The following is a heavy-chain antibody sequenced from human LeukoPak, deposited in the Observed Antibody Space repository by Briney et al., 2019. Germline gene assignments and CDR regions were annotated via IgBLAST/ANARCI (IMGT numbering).Heavy chain of an antibody. J-gene: IGHJ6*03. Sequence: PGGSLRLSCAASGFTFSSHAMSWVRQAPGKGLEWVSSISGSGDNRNYADSVKGRFTISRDNAKNSLYLQMNSLRAEDTAVYYCARVIAFRGYMDVWGKGTTVTVSS. D-gene: IGHD3-16*02. V-gene: IGHV3-23*01. CDR2: ISGSGDNR. CDR3: ARVIAFRGYMDV. CDR1: GFTFSSHA.